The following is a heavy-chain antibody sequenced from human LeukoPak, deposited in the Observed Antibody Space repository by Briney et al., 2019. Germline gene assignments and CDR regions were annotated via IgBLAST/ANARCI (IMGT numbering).Heavy chain of an antibody. CDR2: IRSKAYGGTT. Sequence: PGGSLRLSCTASGFIFGDYAMSWVRQAPGKGLEWVSFIRSKAYGGTTEYAASVKGRFTISRDDSKSIAYLQMNSLKTEDTAVYYCARKHDYWGQGTLVTVSS. J-gene: IGHJ4*02. CDR1: GFIFGDYA. V-gene: IGHV3-49*04. CDR3: ARKHDY.